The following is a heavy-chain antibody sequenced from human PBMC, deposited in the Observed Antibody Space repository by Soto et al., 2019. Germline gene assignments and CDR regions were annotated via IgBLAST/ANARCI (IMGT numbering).Heavy chain of an antibody. Sequence: GGSLRLSCAASGFTFSDADMHCVRQAPGKGLEWVSAITPSPSITSYGDSVRGRFTISRDDANESVYLQMDSLRVDDSAIYYCARLAFGAYPEEFWGQGTMVTVSS. CDR3: ARLAFGAYPEEF. CDR2: ITPSPSIT. V-gene: IGHV3-21*01. J-gene: IGHJ4*02. CDR1: GFTFSDAD. D-gene: IGHD3-3*02.